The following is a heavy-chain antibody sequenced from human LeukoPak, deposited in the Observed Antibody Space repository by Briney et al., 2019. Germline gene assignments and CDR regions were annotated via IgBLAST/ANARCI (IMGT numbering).Heavy chain of an antibody. V-gene: IGHV4-39*01. CDR3: ATGDVVVPTAAQRPLDY. J-gene: IGHJ4*02. D-gene: IGHD2-2*01. CDR1: GGSIGTTNYY. CDR2: IYYSETT. Sequence: SETLSLTCTVPGGSIGTTNYYWGWLRQPPGKGLEWIGSIYYSETTYDNPSLVSRVTISIETSKNQFSLKLSSVTAADTAVHYCATGDVVVPTAAQRPLDYWGQGTLVTVSS.